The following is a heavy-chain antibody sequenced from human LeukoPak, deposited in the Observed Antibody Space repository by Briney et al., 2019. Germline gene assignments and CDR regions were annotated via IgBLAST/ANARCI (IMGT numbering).Heavy chain of an antibody. D-gene: IGHD6-6*01. Sequence: ASVKVSCKASGYTFTSYYMHWVRQAPGQGLEWIGIINPSGGSTSYAQKFQGRVTMTRDTSTSTVYMELSSLSSEDTAVYYCARGGSIAAPPHYWGQGTLVTVSS. CDR1: GYTFTSYY. CDR3: ARGGSIAAPPHY. V-gene: IGHV1-46*01. J-gene: IGHJ4*02. CDR2: INPSGGST.